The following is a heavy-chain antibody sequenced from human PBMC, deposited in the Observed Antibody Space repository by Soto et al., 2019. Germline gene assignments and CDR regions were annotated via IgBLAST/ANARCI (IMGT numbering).Heavy chain of an antibody. D-gene: IGHD1-26*01. Sequence: SETLSLTCTVSGPSISSSTYYWGWIRQPPGKGLEWIGSVYYSENTYYNPSLKSRVTISVDTSKNLFSLKLTSVTAADTAMYYCARPQFSGTYHDTFNIWGQGTMVT. J-gene: IGHJ3*02. CDR1: GPSISSSTYY. CDR2: VYYSENT. V-gene: IGHV4-39*02. CDR3: ARPQFSGTYHDTFNI.